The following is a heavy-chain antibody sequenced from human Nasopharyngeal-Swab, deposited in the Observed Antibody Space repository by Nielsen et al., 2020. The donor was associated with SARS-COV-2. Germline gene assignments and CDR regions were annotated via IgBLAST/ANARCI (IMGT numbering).Heavy chain of an antibody. J-gene: IGHJ4*02. CDR1: GFTFENYA. CDR3: ARETPAMFAY. CDR2: ITWNSGNK. Sequence: SLKISCAASGFTFENYAMHWVRQPPGKGLEWVAGITWNSGNKGYAESVQGRFTISRDNARNSLYLQMNSVRAEDTAVYYCARETPAMFAYWGQGTLVTVSS. V-gene: IGHV3-9*01.